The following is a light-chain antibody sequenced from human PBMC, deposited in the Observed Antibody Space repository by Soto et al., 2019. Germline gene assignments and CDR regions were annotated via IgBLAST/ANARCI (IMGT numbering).Light chain of an antibody. CDR3: QQYNSWPPVT. CDR1: QSVSSN. V-gene: IGKV3-15*01. Sequence: EIVMTQSPATLSVSPGERATLSCRASQSVSSNLAWYQQKPGQAPRLLIYRVSTRATGIPARFSGSGSGTEFTLTISSLQSGDSAVYYCQQYNSWPPVTFGQGTKLEI. CDR2: RVS. J-gene: IGKJ2*01.